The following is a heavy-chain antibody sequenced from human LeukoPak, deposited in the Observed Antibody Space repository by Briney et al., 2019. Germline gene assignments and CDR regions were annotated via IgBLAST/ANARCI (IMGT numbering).Heavy chain of an antibody. Sequence: PGGSLRLSCAASGFTFSSYAMSWVRQAPGKGLEWVSAISGSGGSTYYADSVKGRFTISRDNSKNTLYLQMNSLRVEDTAVYYCAKVTPSKDTVTMPFDYWGQGTLVTVSS. J-gene: IGHJ4*02. D-gene: IGHD4-17*01. CDR1: GFTFSSYA. CDR2: ISGSGGST. CDR3: AKVTPSKDTVTMPFDY. V-gene: IGHV3-23*01.